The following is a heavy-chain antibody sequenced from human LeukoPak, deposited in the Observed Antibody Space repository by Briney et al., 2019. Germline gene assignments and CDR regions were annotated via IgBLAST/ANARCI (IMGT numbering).Heavy chain of an antibody. J-gene: IGHJ6*03. D-gene: IGHD2-8*02. CDR2: IYTSGST. CDR3: ARCTEDYYYYYYMDV. V-gene: IGHV4-4*07. CDR1: GGSISSYY. Sequence: PSETLSLTYTVSGGSISSYYWSWIRQPAGKGLEWIGRIYTSGSTNYNPSLKSRVTMSVDTSKNQFSLKLSSVTAADTAVYYCARCTEDYYYYYYMDVWGKGTTVTVSS.